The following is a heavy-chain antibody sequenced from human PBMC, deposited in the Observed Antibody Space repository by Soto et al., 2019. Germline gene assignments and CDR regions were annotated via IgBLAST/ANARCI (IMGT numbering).Heavy chain of an antibody. V-gene: IGHV3-30*09. CDR3: AREGLSAARKFDF. CDR1: GFTFSSHT. D-gene: IGHD2-15*01. Sequence: QVQLVESGGGVVQPGRSLRISCAASGFTFSSHTMHWVRQTPGVGLEWVALISDDGRHKNYADFVKGRFAISRDNTKNALYLQLNTLRSEDTAVYYCAREGLSAARKFDFWGQGTQVTVSS. J-gene: IGHJ4*02. CDR2: ISDDGRHK.